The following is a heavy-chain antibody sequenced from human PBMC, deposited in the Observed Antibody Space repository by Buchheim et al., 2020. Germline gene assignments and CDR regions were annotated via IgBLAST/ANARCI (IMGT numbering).Heavy chain of an antibody. V-gene: IGHV4-61*02. CDR2: ISTSGST. CDR1: GDSISSGSYY. D-gene: IGHD2-15*01. J-gene: IGHJ4*02. Sequence: QVQLQESGPGLVKPSQTLSLTCTVSGDSISSGSYYWSWIRQPAGKGLEWIGRISTSGSTNYNPSLKSRVTMSVDPSKSQFSLTLSSVTAADTAVYYCARASCSGGSCQIGLDFWGQGTL. CDR3: ARASCSGGSCQIGLDF.